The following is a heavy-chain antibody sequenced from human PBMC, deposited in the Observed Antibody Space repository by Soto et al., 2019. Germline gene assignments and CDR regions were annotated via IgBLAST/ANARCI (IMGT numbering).Heavy chain of an antibody. J-gene: IGHJ3*02. Sequence: GGSLRLSCAASGFTFSSYSMNWVRQAPGKGLEWVSYISSSSSTIYYADSVKGRFTISRDNAKNSLYLQMNSLRAEDTAVYYSARDGGDSSSWYFAFDIWGQGTMVTVSS. CDR2: ISSSSSTI. CDR3: ARDGGDSSSWYFAFDI. V-gene: IGHV3-48*01. CDR1: GFTFSSYS. D-gene: IGHD6-13*01.